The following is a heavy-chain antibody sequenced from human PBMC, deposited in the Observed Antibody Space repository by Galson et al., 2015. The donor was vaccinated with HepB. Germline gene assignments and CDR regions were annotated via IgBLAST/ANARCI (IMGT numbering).Heavy chain of an antibody. CDR3: ATFLQLGLHYFDY. D-gene: IGHD2-21*01. CDR1: GGTFSSYA. V-gene: IGHV1-69*04. CDR2: IIPILGIA. J-gene: IGHJ4*02. Sequence: SVKVSCKASGGTFSSYAISWVRQAPGQGLEWMGRIIPILGIANYAQKFQGRVTITADKSTSTAYMELSSLRSEDTAVYYCATFLQLGLHYFDYWGQGTLVTVSS.